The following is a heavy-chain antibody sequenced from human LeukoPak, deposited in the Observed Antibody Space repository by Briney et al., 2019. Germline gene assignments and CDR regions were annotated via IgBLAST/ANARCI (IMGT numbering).Heavy chain of an antibody. J-gene: IGHJ4*02. CDR1: GFTFSKYE. Sequence: PGGSLRLSCEVSGFTFSKYEMNWVRQVPGKGLEWISCISRSGGTIYYADSVKGRFTISRDNAKNSMDLQMNSLRVEDTAVYYCARAQYDNADGDFDYWGQGTLVTVSS. CDR3: ARAQYDNADGDFDY. CDR2: ISRSGGTI. V-gene: IGHV3-48*03. D-gene: IGHD3-22*01.